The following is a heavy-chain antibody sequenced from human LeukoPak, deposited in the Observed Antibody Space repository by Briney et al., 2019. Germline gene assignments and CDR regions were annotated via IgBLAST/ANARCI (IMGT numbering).Heavy chain of an antibody. CDR2: IYYSGST. J-gene: IGHJ5*02. CDR1: GGSLSSSSYY. D-gene: IGHD3/OR15-3a*01. Sequence: SETLSLTCTVSGGSLSSSSYYWGWLRQPPGTGLEWIGSIYYSGSTYYNPSLKSRVTISVDTSKNQFSLKLSSVTAADTAVYYCARPNGLKNWFDPWGQGTLVTVSS. V-gene: IGHV4-39*01. CDR3: ARPNGLKNWFDP.